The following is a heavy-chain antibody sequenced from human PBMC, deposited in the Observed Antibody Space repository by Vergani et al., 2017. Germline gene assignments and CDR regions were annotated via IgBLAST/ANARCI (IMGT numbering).Heavy chain of an antibody. CDR3: ARGLSHYYDSSGYYLAPSYFDY. CDR1: GFTFSSYE. D-gene: IGHD3-22*01. Sequence: EVQLVESGGGLVQPGGSLRLSCAASGFTFSSYEMNWVRQAPGKGLEWVSYISSSGSTIYYADSVKGRFTISRDNAKNSLYLQMNSLRAEDTAVYYCARGLSHYYDSSGYYLAPSYFDYWGQGTLVTVSS. V-gene: IGHV3-48*03. J-gene: IGHJ4*02. CDR2: ISSSGSTI.